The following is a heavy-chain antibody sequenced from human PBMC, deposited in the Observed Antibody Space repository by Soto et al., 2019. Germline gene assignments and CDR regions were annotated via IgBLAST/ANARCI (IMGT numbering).Heavy chain of an antibody. J-gene: IGHJ5*02. CDR1: GGSICSCGYS. Sequence: SDTLSLNCAVYGGSICSCGYSWSWIRQPPGKGLEWIGYIYHSGSTYYNPSLKSRVTISVDRSKNQFSLKLSSVTAADTAVYYCARVPTPWGQGTLVTVS. CDR3: ARVPTP. V-gene: IGHV4-30-2*01. CDR2: IYHSGST. D-gene: IGHD2-2*01.